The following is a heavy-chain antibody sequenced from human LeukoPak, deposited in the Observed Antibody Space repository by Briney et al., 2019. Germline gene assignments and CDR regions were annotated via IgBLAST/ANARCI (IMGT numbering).Heavy chain of an antibody. D-gene: IGHD6-13*01. J-gene: IGHJ4*02. CDR1: GFTFSSYS. Sequence: GGSLRLSCVASGFTFSSYSMKWVRQAPGKGLEWISYISSSSSNIYYTDSVKGRFTISRDNARNVVHLQMNSLRDADTAVYYCARDSTHRGSWSFDYWGQGSLVIVAS. CDR3: ARDSTHRGSWSFDY. CDR2: ISSSSSNI. V-gene: IGHV3-48*02.